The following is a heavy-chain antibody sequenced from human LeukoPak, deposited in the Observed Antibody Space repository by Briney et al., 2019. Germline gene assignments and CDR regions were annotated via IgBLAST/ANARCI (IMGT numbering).Heavy chain of an antibody. CDR1: GFTFSGSA. CDR3: TRRGYGSGSYP. J-gene: IGHJ5*02. D-gene: IGHD3-10*01. Sequence: PGGSLRLSCAASGFTFSGSAMHWVRQASGKGLEWVGRIRSKANSYATAYAASVKGRFTISRDDSKNTACLQMNSLKTEDTAVYYCTRRGYGSGSYPWGQGTLVTVSS. CDR2: IRSKANSYAT. V-gene: IGHV3-73*01.